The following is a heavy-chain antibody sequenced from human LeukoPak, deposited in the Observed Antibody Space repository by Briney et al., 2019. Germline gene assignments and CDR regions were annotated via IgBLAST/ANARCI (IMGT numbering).Heavy chain of an antibody. D-gene: IGHD3-22*01. CDR3: AKHQGDSAYYLLDY. CDR1: GFTFSSYA. CDR2: ISGSGDST. V-gene: IGHV3-23*01. J-gene: IGHJ4*02. Sequence: PRRSLRLSSAPSGFTFSSYAMSCVRHAPGKGLEWVSTISGSGDSTYYADSVKGRFTISRDNSKNTLYLQMNSLRVEDTAVYYCAKHQGDSAYYLLDYWGQGTLVTVSS.